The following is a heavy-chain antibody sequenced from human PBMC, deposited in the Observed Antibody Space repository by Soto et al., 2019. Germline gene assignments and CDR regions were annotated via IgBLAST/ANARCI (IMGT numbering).Heavy chain of an antibody. CDR2: ISSSGSTI. CDR1: GFTFSSYE. V-gene: IGHV3-48*03. Sequence: GGSLRLSCAASGFTFSSYEMNWVRQAPGKGLEWVSYISSSGSTIYYAESVKGRFTISRDNSKNTLFLKMNSLRAEDTAIYYCAKKFNSGSGSQFFDYWGQRTMVTVSS. D-gene: IGHD3-10*01. CDR3: AKKFNSGSGSQFFDY. J-gene: IGHJ4*02.